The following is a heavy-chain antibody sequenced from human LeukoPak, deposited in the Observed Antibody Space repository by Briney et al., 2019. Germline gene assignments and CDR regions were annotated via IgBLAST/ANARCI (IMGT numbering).Heavy chain of an antibody. CDR3: ARRRTTVTYFDY. J-gene: IGHJ4*02. CDR1: GFTFSSYS. D-gene: IGHD4-17*01. Sequence: GGSLRLSCAASGFTFSSYSMNWVRQAPGKGLGWVSSISSSSSYIYYADSVKGRFTISRDNAKNSLYLQMNSLRAEDTAVYYCARRRTTVTYFDYWGQGTLVTVSS. V-gene: IGHV3-21*01. CDR2: ISSSSSYI.